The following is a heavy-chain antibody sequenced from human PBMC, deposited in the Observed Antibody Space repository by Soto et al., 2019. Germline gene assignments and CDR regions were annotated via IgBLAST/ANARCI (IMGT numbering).Heavy chain of an antibody. Sequence: QLRLQEAGPGLVKPSETLSLTCTVSGGSISSSSYYWGWIRQPPGKGPEWIGAIYYNGNTYYNPSLKSRVTISVDTSKNQFSLKLSSATAEDTAMYYCARQTGVFGHYFDYWGQGTLVTVSS. J-gene: IGHJ4*02. V-gene: IGHV4-39*01. CDR3: ARQTGVFGHYFDY. D-gene: IGHD3-16*01. CDR2: IYYNGNT. CDR1: GGSISSSSYY.